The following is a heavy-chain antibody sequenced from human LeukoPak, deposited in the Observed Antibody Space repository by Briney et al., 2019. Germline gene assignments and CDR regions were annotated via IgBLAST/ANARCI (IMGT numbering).Heavy chain of an antibody. J-gene: IGHJ4*02. V-gene: IGHV3-30*02. CDR2: IRHDEGKT. Sequence: PGGSLRLSCAASGFTFSSYAMHWVRQAPGKGLEWVAFIRHDEGKTSYADSVKGRFTISRDNSKNMLFLEMSSLRAEDTAVYYCAKNLVVGALDYWGQGTLVTVSS. CDR3: AKNLVVGALDY. D-gene: IGHD1-26*01. CDR1: GFTFSSYA.